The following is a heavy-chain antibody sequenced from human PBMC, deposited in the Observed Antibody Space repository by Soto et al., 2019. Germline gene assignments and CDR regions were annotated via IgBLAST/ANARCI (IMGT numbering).Heavy chain of an antibody. CDR1: GDSMSGYH. J-gene: IGHJ4*02. V-gene: IGHV4-59*01. D-gene: IGHD2-2*01. CDR2: FHNSGST. CDR3: ATLLVGNGGRGY. Sequence: SETLSLTCTVSGDSMSGYHWNWIRQPPGKGLQWIGYFHNSGSTTYDSSLKSRVTISIDTSKRQSSLKLTSVTTTDTAVYYCATLLVGNGGRGYWGQGILVTVSS.